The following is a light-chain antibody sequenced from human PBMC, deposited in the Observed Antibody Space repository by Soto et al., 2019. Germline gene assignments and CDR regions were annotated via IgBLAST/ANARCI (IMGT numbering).Light chain of an antibody. CDR1: QSVSSN. Sequence: EIVMTQSPATLSVSPGERATLSCRASQSVSSNLAWYQHKPGQAPRLLIYGASTRATGTPARFSGSGSGTEFTLTISSLQSEDFGLYYCHQYNNFWTFGQGTKVDIK. CDR2: GAS. J-gene: IGKJ1*01. V-gene: IGKV3-15*01. CDR3: HQYNNFWT.